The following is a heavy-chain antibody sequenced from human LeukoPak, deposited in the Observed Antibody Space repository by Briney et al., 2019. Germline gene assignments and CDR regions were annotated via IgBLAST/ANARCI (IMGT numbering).Heavy chain of an antibody. CDR1: GFTVSRNY. CDR2: IYNGGST. J-gene: IGHJ6*02. D-gene: IGHD6-13*01. V-gene: IGHV3-66*01. Sequence: GGSLTLSCAASGFTVSRNYMSWLRQAREKGLEWVSDIYNGGSTYYAYSGKGRFSISRDNSKNTLYLQMNSLRAEDTAVYYCARDRHSSSLYYYGMDVWGQGTTVTVSS. CDR3: ARDRHSSSLYYYGMDV.